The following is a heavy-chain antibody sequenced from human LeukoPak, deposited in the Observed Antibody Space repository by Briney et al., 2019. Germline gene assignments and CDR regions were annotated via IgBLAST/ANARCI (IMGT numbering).Heavy chain of an antibody. CDR1: GGSISSYY. D-gene: IGHD5-18*01. Sequence: SETLSLTCTVSGGSISSYYWSWIRQPPGKGLEWIGYIHYSGSTNYNPSLKSRVTISVDTSKNQFSLKLTSVTAADTAVYYCARTTEGGYTYGYFYYYYMDVWGKGTTVTISS. CDR2: IHYSGST. J-gene: IGHJ6*03. V-gene: IGHV4-59*01. CDR3: ARTTEGGYTYGYFYYYYMDV.